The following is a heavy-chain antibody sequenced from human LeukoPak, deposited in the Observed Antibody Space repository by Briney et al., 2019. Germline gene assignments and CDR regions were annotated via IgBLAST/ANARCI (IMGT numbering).Heavy chain of an antibody. D-gene: IGHD1-26*01. V-gene: IGHV3-30-3*01. CDR1: GFTFSSYA. J-gene: IGHJ4*02. Sequence: GGSLRLSCAASGFTFSSYAMHWVRQAPGKGLEWVAVISYDGSNKYYADSVKGRFTISRDNSKNTLYLQMNSLRAEDTAVYYCARDGVGTPPFDCWGQGTLVTVSS. CDR2: ISYDGSNK. CDR3: ARDGVGTPPFDC.